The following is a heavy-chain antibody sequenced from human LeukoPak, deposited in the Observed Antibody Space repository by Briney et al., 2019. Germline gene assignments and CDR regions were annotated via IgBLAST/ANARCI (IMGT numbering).Heavy chain of an antibody. J-gene: IGHJ4*02. D-gene: IGHD6-19*01. CDR2: INHSGST. V-gene: IGHV4-34*01. CDR3: ARGSGYVHY. CDR1: GGSFSGYY. Sequence: PSETLSLTCAVYGGSFSGYYWSWIRQPPGKGLEWIGEINHSGSTNYNPSLKSRVTISVDTSKNQFSLKLSSVTAADTAVYYCARGSGYVHYWGQGTLVTVSS.